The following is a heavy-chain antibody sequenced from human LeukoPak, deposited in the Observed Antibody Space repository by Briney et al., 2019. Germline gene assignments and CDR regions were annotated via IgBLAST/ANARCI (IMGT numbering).Heavy chain of an antibody. CDR3: ARARWGYYYGSGSHSNWFDP. Sequence: SETLSFTCAVHGVAFGGYYRSWMRQPPGKGLEWIGEINHSGSTNYNPSLKSRVTISVDTSKNQFSLKLSSVTAADTAVYYCARARWGYYYGSGSHSNWFDPWGQGTLVTVSS. CDR2: INHSGST. CDR1: GVAFGGYY. D-gene: IGHD3-10*01. J-gene: IGHJ5*02. V-gene: IGHV4-34*01.